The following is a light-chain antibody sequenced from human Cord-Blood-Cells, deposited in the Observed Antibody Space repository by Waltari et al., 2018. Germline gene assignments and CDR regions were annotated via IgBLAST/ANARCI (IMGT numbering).Light chain of an antibody. Sequence: DLQMTQSPSSLSASVGHRVTITCQASQDISNYLNWYQQKPGKAPKLLIYDASHLETGVTSRFSGSGSGTDFTFTISSLQPEDIATYYCQQYDNLPRYTFGQGTKLEIK. J-gene: IGKJ2*01. CDR2: DAS. CDR3: QQYDNLPRYT. CDR1: QDISNY. V-gene: IGKV1-33*01.